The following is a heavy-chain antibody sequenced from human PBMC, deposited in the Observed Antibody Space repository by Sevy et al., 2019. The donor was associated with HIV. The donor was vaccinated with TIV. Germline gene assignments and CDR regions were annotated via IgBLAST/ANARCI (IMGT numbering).Heavy chain of an antibody. Sequence: AETLSLTCTVSGGSISTFYWSWIRQPPGKGLELIVYIYYSGSTNYNPSLKSRVTISVDTSKNQFSLKLSSVTAADTAVYYCARHWGESSGHPRPPDYWGQGTLVTVSS. D-gene: IGHD6-19*01. J-gene: IGHJ4*02. CDR2: IYYSGST. CDR1: GGSISTFY. CDR3: ARHWGESSGHPRPPDY. V-gene: IGHV4-59*08.